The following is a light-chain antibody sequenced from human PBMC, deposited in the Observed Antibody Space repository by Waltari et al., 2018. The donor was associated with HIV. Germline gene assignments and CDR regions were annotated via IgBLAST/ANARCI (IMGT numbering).Light chain of an antibody. V-gene: IGLV3-25*03. Sequence: SYDLTQPPSVSVSPGQTARITCSGDALPKQYAFWYQQKPGQAPVLVIYKDSERPSGIPARLSGSSSGTTVTLTISGVQAEDEADYYCQSPDSGTYVVFGGGTKLTVL. J-gene: IGLJ2*01. CDR3: QSPDSGTYVV. CDR2: KDS. CDR1: ALPKQY.